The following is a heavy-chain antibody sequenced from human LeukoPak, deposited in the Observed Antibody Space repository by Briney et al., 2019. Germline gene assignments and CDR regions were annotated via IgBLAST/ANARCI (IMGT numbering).Heavy chain of an antibody. CDR2: INHSGST. CDR3: ARHYPVRYYGSGRPSGWFDP. CDR1: GGSFSGYY. V-gene: IGHV4-34*01. D-gene: IGHD3-10*01. Sequence: SETLSLTCAVYGGSFSGYYWSWIRQPPGKGLEWIGEINHSGSTNYNPSLKSRVTISVDTSKNQFSLKLSSVTAADTAVYYCARHYPVRYYGSGRPSGWFDPWGQGTLVTVSS. J-gene: IGHJ5*02.